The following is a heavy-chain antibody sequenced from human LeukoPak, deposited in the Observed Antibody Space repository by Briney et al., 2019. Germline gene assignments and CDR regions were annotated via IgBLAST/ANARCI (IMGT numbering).Heavy chain of an antibody. CDR1: GFTVSSNY. CDR3: ARAPYSSGWNSPADY. V-gene: IGHV3-53*01. D-gene: IGHD6-19*01. J-gene: IGHJ4*02. CDR2: IYSGGST. Sequence: GGSLRLSCAASGFTVSSNYMSWVRQAPGKGLEWVSVIYSGGSTYYADSVKGRFTISRDNSKNTLYLQMNSLRAEDTAVYYCARAPYSSGWNSPADYWGQGTLVTVSS.